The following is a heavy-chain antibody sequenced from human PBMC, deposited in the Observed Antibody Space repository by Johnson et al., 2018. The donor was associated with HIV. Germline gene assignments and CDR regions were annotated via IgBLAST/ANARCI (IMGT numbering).Heavy chain of an antibody. CDR3: ARGWQQRAFDI. CDR2: IYSGGST. V-gene: IGHV3-53*01. J-gene: IGHJ3*02. D-gene: IGHD6-13*01. Sequence: VQLVESGGGVVRPGGSLRLSCAASGFTVSSNYMSWVRQAPGKGLEWVSVIYSGGSTYYADSVKGRFTISRDNSKNTLYLQMNSLRAEDTAVYYCARGWQQRAFDIWGPGTMVTVSS. CDR1: GFTVSSNY.